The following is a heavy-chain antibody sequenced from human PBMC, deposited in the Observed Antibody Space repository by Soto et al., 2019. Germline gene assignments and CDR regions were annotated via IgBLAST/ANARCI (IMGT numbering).Heavy chain of an antibody. CDR1: GFTFSSYA. Sequence: GGSLRLSCAASGFTFSSYAMSWVRKAPGKGLEWVSAISGSGGSTYYADSVKGRFTISRDNSKNTLYLQMNSLRAEDTAVYYCAKDRGRYSSSSFDYWGQGTLVTVSS. J-gene: IGHJ4*02. CDR2: ISGSGGST. CDR3: AKDRGRYSSSSFDY. D-gene: IGHD6-6*01. V-gene: IGHV3-23*01.